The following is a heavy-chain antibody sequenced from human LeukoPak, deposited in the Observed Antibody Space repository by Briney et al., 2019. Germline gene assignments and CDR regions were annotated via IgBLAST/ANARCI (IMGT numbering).Heavy chain of an antibody. D-gene: IGHD3-3*01. CDR1: GGSISSSSYY. J-gene: IGHJ4*02. CDR3: ARTRRITIFGVVSHSTGFDY. V-gene: IGHV4-39*07. CDR2: IYYSGST. Sequence: SETLSLTCTVSGGSISSSSYYWGWIRQPPGKGLEWIGSIYYSGSTYYNPSLKSRVTISVDTSKNQFSLKLSSVTAADTAVYYCARTRRITIFGVVSHSTGFDYWGQGTLVTVSS.